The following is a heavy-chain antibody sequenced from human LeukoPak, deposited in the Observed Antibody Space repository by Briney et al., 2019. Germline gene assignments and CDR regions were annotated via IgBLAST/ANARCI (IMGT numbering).Heavy chain of an antibody. CDR2: IYNSGST. J-gene: IGHJ3*02. CDR3: ARGRSDAFDI. CDR1: GGSISSYY. Sequence: SETLSLTCTVSGGSISSYYWSWIRQPPGKGLECIGYIYNSGSTNYNPSLKSRVSISVDTSKNQFSLKLSPVTAADTAVYYCARGRSDAFDIWGQGTMVTVSS. V-gene: IGHV4-59*08.